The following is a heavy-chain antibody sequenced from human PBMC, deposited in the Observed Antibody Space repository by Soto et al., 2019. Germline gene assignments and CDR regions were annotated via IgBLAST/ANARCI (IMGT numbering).Heavy chain of an antibody. D-gene: IGHD2-15*01. CDR1: GYTFTTYG. J-gene: IGHJ4*02. Sequence: ASVKVSCKASGYTFTTYGFNWVRQAPGQGLEWMGWISPYNGDTNYAQNFQGRVTLTTDTSTSTAYMELRSLTSDDTAVYYCARTPRAQMIVLEAATRFDYWGQGTLVTVSS. CDR3: ARTPRAQMIVLEAATRFDY. CDR2: ISPYNGDT. V-gene: IGHV1-18*04.